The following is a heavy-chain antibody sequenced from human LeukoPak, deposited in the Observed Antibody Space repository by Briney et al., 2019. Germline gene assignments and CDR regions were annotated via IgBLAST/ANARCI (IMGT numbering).Heavy chain of an antibody. V-gene: IGHV4-34*01. CDR1: GGSFSGYY. CDR2: INHSGST. J-gene: IGHJ4*02. Sequence: SETLSLTCAAYGGSFSGYYWSWIRQPPGKGLEWIGEINHSGSTNYNPSLKSRVTISVDTSKNQFSLKLSSVTAADTAVYYCARRGGGYSYGYYFDYWGQGTLVTVSS. D-gene: IGHD5-18*01. CDR3: ARRGGGYSYGYYFDY.